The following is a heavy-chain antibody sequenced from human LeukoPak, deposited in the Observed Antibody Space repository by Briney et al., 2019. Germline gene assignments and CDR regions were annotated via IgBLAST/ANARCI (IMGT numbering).Heavy chain of an antibody. CDR3: ARSTGEGFDL. V-gene: IGHV3-74*01. Sequence: PGGSLRLSCAASGFTFSSYWMHWVRQAPAKGLVWVSRVKTDGSTTIYADSVKGRFTISRDNAKNTLHLQMDSLRDEDTAMYYCARSTGEGFDLWGQGTLVTVSS. D-gene: IGHD4-11*01. J-gene: IGHJ5*02. CDR1: GFTFSSYW. CDR2: VKTDGSTT.